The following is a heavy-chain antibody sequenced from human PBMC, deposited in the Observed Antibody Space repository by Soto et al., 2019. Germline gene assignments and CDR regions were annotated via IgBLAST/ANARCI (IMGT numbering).Heavy chain of an antibody. CDR1: GGSISSSNW. D-gene: IGHD2-15*01. Sequence: SATRSITCAVSGGSISSSNWWSWVRQPPWKGLEWIGEIYHSGSTNYNPSLKSRVTISVDKSKNQFSLKLSSVTAADTAVYYCAREGYCSGGSCYSGYYFDYWGQGTLVTVSS. CDR3: AREGYCSGGSCYSGYYFDY. V-gene: IGHV4-4*02. J-gene: IGHJ4*02. CDR2: IYHSGST.